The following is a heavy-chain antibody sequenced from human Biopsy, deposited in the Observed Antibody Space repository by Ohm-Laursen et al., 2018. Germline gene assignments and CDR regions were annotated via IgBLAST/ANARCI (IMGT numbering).Heavy chain of an antibody. J-gene: IGHJ5*02. V-gene: IGHV4-39*01. CDR2: IYNTETT. Sequence: SETLSLTCTVSGGSISSSTPYYWAWLRQPPGKGLEWIGSIYNTETTFYNPSLMSQVTISVDTSTNQFSLKVSSVTAADTALYFCARHPTGFWFDPWGHGTLVTVSS. CDR3: ARHPTGFWFDP. CDR1: GGSISSSTPYY.